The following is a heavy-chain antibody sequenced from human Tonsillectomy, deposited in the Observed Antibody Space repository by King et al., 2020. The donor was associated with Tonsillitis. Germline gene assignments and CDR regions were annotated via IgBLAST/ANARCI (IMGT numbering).Heavy chain of an antibody. Sequence: VQLVESGGGVFQPGRSLRLSCAASGFTFSSFGMHWVRRAQGKGLGGVAVISYDGGNKYYADSVKGRFTISRDNSKNTLYLQMNSLRAEDTAVYYCAKDFGRYDFRRLDPWGQGTLVTVSS. CDR1: GFTFSSFG. V-gene: IGHV3-30*18. CDR2: ISYDGGNK. D-gene: IGHD3-3*01. J-gene: IGHJ5*02. CDR3: AKDFGRYDFRRLDP.